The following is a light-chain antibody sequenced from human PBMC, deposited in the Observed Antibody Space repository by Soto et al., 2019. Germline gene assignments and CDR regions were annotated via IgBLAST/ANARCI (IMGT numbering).Light chain of an antibody. CDR2: GDN. J-gene: IGLJ1*01. CDR3: QSYDISLHNYV. CDR1: TSNIGAPYD. V-gene: IGLV1-40*01. Sequence: QSVLTQPPSVSGAPGQRVSISCTGSTSNIGAPYDVHWYQHLPGTAPKLLIYGDNNRPSGVPDRFSGSKSGTSASLAMTRLQAEDEADYYCQSYDISLHNYVFGTGTKVTVL.